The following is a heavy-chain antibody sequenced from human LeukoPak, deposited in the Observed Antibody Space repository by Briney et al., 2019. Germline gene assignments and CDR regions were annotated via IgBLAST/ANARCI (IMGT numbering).Heavy chain of an antibody. V-gene: IGHV3-74*01. CDR1: GFIFSSYW. CDR2: INTDGSRS. Sequence: PGGSLRLSCAASGFIFSSYWMHWVRQAPGKGLVWVSRINTDGSRSSCVDSVKGRFTISRDNAKNTLYLQMNSLRAEDTAVYYCARDISQQLGPGFDYWGQGTLVTVSS. CDR3: ARDISQQLGPGFDY. D-gene: IGHD6-13*01. J-gene: IGHJ4*02.